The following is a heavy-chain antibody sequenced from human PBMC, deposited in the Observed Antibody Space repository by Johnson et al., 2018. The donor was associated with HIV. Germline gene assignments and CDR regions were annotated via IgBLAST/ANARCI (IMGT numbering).Heavy chain of an antibody. CDR2: IWYDGSNK. D-gene: IGHD5-24*01. CDR1: GFTFSSYG. CDR3: ASDHARDEAFDI. Sequence: QMQLVESGGGVVQPGRSLRLSCAASGFTFSSYGMHWVRQAPGKGLEWVAVIWYDGSNKYYADSVKGRFTISRDNSKNTLYLQMNSLRAEDTAVYYCASDHARDEAFDIGGQGTMVTVSS. V-gene: IGHV3-33*01. J-gene: IGHJ3*02.